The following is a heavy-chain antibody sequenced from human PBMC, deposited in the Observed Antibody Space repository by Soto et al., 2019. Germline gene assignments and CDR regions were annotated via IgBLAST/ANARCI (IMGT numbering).Heavy chain of an antibody. CDR1: GFTFSSYA. CDR2: ISSNGGST. J-gene: IGHJ4*02. D-gene: IGHD6-6*01. CDR3: ARGGSFYFDY. V-gene: IGHV3-64*01. Sequence: PGGSLRLSCAASGFTFSSYAMHWVRQAPGKGLEYVSAISSNGGSTYYANSVKGRFTISRDNSKNTLYLQMGSLRAEDMAVYYCARGGSFYFDYWGQGTLVTVSS.